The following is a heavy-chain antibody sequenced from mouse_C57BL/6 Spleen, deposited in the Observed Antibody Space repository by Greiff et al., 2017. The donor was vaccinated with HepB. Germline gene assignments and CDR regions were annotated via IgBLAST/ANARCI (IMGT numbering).Heavy chain of an antibody. D-gene: IGHD2-3*01. CDR1: GYTFTDYN. V-gene: IGHV1-22*01. CDR3: ARSEDGYYLFAY. CDR2: INPNNGGT. Sequence: VQLKESGPELVKPGASVKMSCKASGYTFTDYNMHWVKQSHGKSLEWIGYINPNNGGTSYNQKFKGKATLTVNKSSSTAYMELRSLTSEDSAVYYCARSEDGYYLFAYWGQGTLVTVSA. J-gene: IGHJ3*01.